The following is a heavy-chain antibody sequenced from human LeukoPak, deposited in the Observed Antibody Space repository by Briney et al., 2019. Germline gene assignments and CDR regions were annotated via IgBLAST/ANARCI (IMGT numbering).Heavy chain of an antibody. D-gene: IGHD3-22*01. CDR2: IYPGDSDS. CDR3: ARLPVSSGYYYVDY. V-gene: IGHV5-51*01. Sequence: GESLKISCKGSGSSFTSHWIGWVRQMPGKGLEWMGIIYPGDSDSRYSPSFQGQVTISADKSISTAYLQWSSLKASDTAMYYCARLPVSSGYYYVDYWGQGTLVTVSS. J-gene: IGHJ4*02. CDR1: GSSFTSHW.